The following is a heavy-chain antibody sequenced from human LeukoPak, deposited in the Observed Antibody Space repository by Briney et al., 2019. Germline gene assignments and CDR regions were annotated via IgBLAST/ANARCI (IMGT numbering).Heavy chain of an antibody. CDR2: IYHSGST. Sequence: SSQTLSLTCTVSGGSISSGGYYWSWIRQPPGKGLEWIGYIYHSGSTYYNPSLKSRVTISVDRSKNQFSLKLSSVTAADTAVYYCASLPKYYDFWSGYSPEEYFQHWGQGTLVTVSS. D-gene: IGHD3-3*01. J-gene: IGHJ1*01. CDR1: GGSISSGGYY. CDR3: ASLPKYYDFWSGYSPEEYFQH. V-gene: IGHV4-30-2*01.